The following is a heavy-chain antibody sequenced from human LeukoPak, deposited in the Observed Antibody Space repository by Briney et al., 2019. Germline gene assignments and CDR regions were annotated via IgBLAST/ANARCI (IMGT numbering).Heavy chain of an antibody. Sequence: SETLSLTCTVSGGYISSFYWSWIRQPPGKGLEYIGYISYSGTTSYNPSLKSRVTISVDTSKNQFSLKLTSVTAADTAVYYCAREDIVGAPHFDYWGQGTLVTVSS. J-gene: IGHJ4*02. CDR2: ISYSGTT. V-gene: IGHV4-59*01. CDR1: GGYISSFY. CDR3: AREDIVGAPHFDY. D-gene: IGHD1-26*01.